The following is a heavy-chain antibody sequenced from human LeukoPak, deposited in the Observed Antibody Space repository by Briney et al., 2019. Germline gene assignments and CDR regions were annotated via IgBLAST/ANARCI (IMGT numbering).Heavy chain of an antibody. CDR1: GFTFSTYS. CDR3: ARESSGYFY. CDR2: ISSGSSFI. D-gene: IGHD3-22*01. Sequence: PGGSLRLSCAASGFTFSTYSMNWVRQAPGKGLEWVLSISSGSSFIYYADSVGGRFTISRDNAKDSLILQMNSLRAEDTAVYYCARESSGYFYWGQGTLVTVSS. J-gene: IGHJ4*02. V-gene: IGHV3-21*01.